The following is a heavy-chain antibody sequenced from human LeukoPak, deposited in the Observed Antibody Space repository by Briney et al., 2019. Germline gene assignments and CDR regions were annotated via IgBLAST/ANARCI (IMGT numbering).Heavy chain of an antibody. D-gene: IGHD6-6*01. J-gene: IGHJ4*02. CDR1: GGSISSYY. CDR3: ARGVSSIAARQIDY. Sequence: SETLSLTCTVSGGSISSYYWSWIRQPPGKGLEWIGYIYYSGSTNYNPSLKSRVTISVDTSKNQFSLKLSSVTAADTAVYYCARGVSSIAARQIDYWGQGTLVTVSS. CDR2: IYYSGST. V-gene: IGHV4-59*12.